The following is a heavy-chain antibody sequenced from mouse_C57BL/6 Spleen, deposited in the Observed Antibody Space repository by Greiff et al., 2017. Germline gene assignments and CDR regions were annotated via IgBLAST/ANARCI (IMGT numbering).Heavy chain of an antibody. D-gene: IGHD1-1*01. CDR1: GYTFTSYW. CDR2: IDPSDSYT. J-gene: IGHJ1*03. V-gene: IGHV1-50*01. CDR3: ARRYGSSYGDFDV. Sequence: QVQLQQSGAELVKPGASVKLSCKASGYTFTSYWMQWVKQRPGQGLEWIGEIDPSDSYTNYNQKFKGKATLTVDTSSSTAYMQLSSLTSEDSAVYYCARRYGSSYGDFDVWGTGTTVTVSS.